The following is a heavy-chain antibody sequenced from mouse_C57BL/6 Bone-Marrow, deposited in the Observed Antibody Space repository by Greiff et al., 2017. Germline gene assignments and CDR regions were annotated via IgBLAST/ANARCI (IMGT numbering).Heavy chain of an antibody. CDR2: IRSKSSNYAT. CDR3: ARGGYGSSYYYAMDY. V-gene: IGHV10-3*01. Sequence: EVQLVESGGGLVQPKGSLKLSCAASGFTFNTYAMHWVRQAPGKGLEWVARIRSKSSNYATYYADSVKDRFTISRDDSQSMLYLQMNNLKTEDTAMYYCARGGYGSSYYYAMDYWGQGTSVTVSS. CDR1: GFTFNTYA. J-gene: IGHJ4*01. D-gene: IGHD1-1*01.